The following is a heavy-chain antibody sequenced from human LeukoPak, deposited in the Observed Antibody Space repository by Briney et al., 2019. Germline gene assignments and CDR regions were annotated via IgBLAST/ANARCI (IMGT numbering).Heavy chain of an antibody. Sequence: SETLSLTCTVSGGSISSSSYYWGWIRQPPGKGLEWIGSIYYSGSTYYNPSLKSRVTISVDTSKNQFSLKLSSVTAADTAVYYCAREAPYGSGSYYNGPFHYWGQGTLVTVSS. CDR3: AREAPYGSGSYYNGPFHY. D-gene: IGHD3-10*01. V-gene: IGHV4-39*02. CDR1: GGSISSSSYY. J-gene: IGHJ4*02. CDR2: IYYSGST.